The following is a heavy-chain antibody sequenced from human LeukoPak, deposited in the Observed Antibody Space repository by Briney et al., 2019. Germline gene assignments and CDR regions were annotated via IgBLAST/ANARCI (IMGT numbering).Heavy chain of an antibody. CDR2: ISGSGGTT. CDR1: GFTFSSYG. J-gene: IGHJ4*02. V-gene: IGHV3-23*01. CDR3: TRDQTPYY. Sequence: GGSLRLSCAASGFTFSSYGMSWVRQAPGKGLGWVSGISGSGGTTYYVDSVKGRFTISRDNPKNTLYLQMNSLKTEDTAVYYCTRDQTPYYWGQGTLVTVSS.